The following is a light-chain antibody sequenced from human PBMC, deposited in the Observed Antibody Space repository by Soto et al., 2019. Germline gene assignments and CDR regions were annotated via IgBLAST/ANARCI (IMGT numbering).Light chain of an antibody. J-gene: IGKJ5*01. Sequence: DVVMTQSPLSLPVTLGQPASISCRSSQSLVYGDGNIYLAWYLQKPGQSPQVLIYLGSNRAAGVPDRFSGSGSGTDFTLEISRVEADDVGVYYCMQALQTPLTFGQGTRLEIK. V-gene: IGKV2-28*01. CDR1: QSLVYGDGNIY. CDR2: LGS. CDR3: MQALQTPLT.